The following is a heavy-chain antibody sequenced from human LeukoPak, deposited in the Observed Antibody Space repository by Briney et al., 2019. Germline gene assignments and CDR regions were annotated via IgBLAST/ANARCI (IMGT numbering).Heavy chain of an antibody. Sequence: SETLSLTCTVSAASISSYYWSWIRQPPGRGLEWIGYIHSSGSTNCNPALKSRVTISLDTSKNQFSLKLTSVTAADTAVYYCAKYGIYSFDYWGQGTLVTVSS. V-gene: IGHV4-59*01. CDR2: IHSSGST. J-gene: IGHJ4*02. CDR1: AASISSYY. D-gene: IGHD2-21*01. CDR3: AKYGIYSFDY.